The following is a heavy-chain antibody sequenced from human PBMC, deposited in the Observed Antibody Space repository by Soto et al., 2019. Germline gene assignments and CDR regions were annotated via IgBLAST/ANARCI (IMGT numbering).Heavy chain of an antibody. CDR2: ISAYNGNT. V-gene: IGHV1-18*01. Sequence: ASVKVSCKASGYTFTSYGISWVRQAPGQGLEWMGWISAYNGNTNYAQKLQGRVTMTTDTSTSTAYMELRSLRSDDTAVYYCARDSSEYYDILTGYPPSAFDIWGQGTMVTV. CDR1: GYTFTSYG. D-gene: IGHD3-9*01. J-gene: IGHJ3*02. CDR3: ARDSSEYYDILTGYPPSAFDI.